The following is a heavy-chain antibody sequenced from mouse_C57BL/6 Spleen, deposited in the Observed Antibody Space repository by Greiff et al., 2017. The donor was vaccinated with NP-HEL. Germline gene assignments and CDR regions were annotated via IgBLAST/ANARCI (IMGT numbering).Heavy chain of an antibody. CDR2: INPNNGGT. Sequence: EVQLQQSGPELVKPGASVKISCKASGYTFTDYYMNWVKQSHGKSLEWIGDINPNNGGTSYIQTFKGKATLTVDKSSSTAYMELRSLTSEDSAVYYCARGGRFLRSRYYYAMDYWGQGTSVTVSS. V-gene: IGHV1-26*01. D-gene: IGHD1-1*01. CDR3: ARGGRFLRSRYYYAMDY. CDR1: GYTFTDYY. J-gene: IGHJ4*01.